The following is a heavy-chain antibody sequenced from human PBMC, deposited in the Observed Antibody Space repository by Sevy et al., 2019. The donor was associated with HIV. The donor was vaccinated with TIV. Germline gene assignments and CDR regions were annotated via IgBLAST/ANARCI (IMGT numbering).Heavy chain of an antibody. CDR1: GFTFSDYY. CDR3: AREDIGGRHFDH. V-gene: IGHV3-11*01. CDR2: ISSDGGNK. Sequence: GGSLRLSCAASGFTFSDYYIDLIRQAPGEGLGGVSYISSDGGNKYYANSVKGRFTISRDNAKNSVFLQMNSLRAEDTAVYYCAREDIGGRHFDHWGQGTLVTVSS. D-gene: IGHD6-6*01. J-gene: IGHJ4*02.